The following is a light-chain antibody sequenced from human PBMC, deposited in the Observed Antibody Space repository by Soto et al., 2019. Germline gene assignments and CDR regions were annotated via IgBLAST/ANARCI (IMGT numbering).Light chain of an antibody. CDR2: DVS. V-gene: IGLV2-14*01. J-gene: IGLJ1*01. Sequence: QSALTQPASVSGSPGQSITISCTGTSSDGGGYNYVSWYQQHPGKDPKLMISDVSNRPSGVSNRFSGSKSGNTASLTISGLQAEDEADYYCSSYTSSFTYVFGTGTKLTVL. CDR1: SSDGGGYNY. CDR3: SSYTSSFTYV.